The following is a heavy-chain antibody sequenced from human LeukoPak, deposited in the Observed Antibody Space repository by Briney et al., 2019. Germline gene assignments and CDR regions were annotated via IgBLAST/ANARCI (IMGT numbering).Heavy chain of an antibody. J-gene: IGHJ4*02. CDR2: IYYSGST. V-gene: IGHV4-59*01. D-gene: IGHD5-12*01. CDR3: ARGVNSGSDAL. CDR1: GGSISSYY. Sequence: PSETLSLTCTVSGGSISSYYWTWIRQPPGKGLEWIGYIYYSGSTNYNPSLKSRVTISVDTSKNQFSLKLTSVTAADTAVYYCARGVNSGSDALWGQGTLVTVSS.